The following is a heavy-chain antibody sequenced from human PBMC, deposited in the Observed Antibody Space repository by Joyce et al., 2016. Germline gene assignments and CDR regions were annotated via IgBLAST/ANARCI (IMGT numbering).Heavy chain of an antibody. CDR3: GSVFEY. CDR2: VDSDGSGT. J-gene: IGHJ4*02. V-gene: IGHV3-74*01. CDR1: GFTFTNYW. Sequence: EVQLVESGGGLLQPGGSLRLSCAASGFTFTNYWMHWVRQAPGKGLGWVARVDSDGSGTSYADSVKGRFTISRDNAKNMVYLQMNSLRTEDTAVYYCGSVFEYWGRGALVTVSS.